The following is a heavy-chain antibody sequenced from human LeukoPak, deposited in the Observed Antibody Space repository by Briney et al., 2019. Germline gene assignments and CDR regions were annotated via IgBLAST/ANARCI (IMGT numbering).Heavy chain of an antibody. CDR3: IRGAASGSYYGFDV. V-gene: IGHV3-73*01. D-gene: IGHD1-26*01. CDR2: IRSKANNYAT. J-gene: IGHJ6*02. CDR1: GFTFSSAC. Sequence: PGGSLRLSCAASGFTFSSACLSWVRQAPGKGLEWVGRIRSKANNYATAYATSVKGRFTLSRDDSKNTAYLQMNSLKTEDTAVYYCIRGAASGSYYGFDVWGQGATVTVSS.